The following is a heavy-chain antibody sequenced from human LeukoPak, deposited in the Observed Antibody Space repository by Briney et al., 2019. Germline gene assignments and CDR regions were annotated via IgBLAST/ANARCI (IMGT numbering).Heavy chain of an antibody. D-gene: IGHD3-16*01. CDR2: INPSGGST. J-gene: IGHJ4*02. CDR1: GYTFTSYY. Sequence: ASVKVSCKASGYTFTSYYMHWVRQAPGQGVEWMGIINPSGGSTSYAQKFQGRVTMTRDTSTNTVYMELSSLRSEDTAVYYCATLGKTTRRAEAFVGYWGQGTLVTVSS. V-gene: IGHV1-46*03. CDR3: ATLGKTTRRAEAFVGY.